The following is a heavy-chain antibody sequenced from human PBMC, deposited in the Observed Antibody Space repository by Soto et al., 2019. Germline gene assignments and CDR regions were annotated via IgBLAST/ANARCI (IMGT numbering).Heavy chain of an antibody. Sequence: PGGSLRLSCEASGFTFSSYSLYWVRQAPGKGLEWVASISSHSNYKYYADSVRGRFTISRDNAKNSLFLQMDSLRAEDTAVYYCVRAHHTDSSGYSFFDWGQGTLVTVSS. CDR2: ISSHSNYK. CDR1: GFTFSSYS. V-gene: IGHV3-21*01. CDR3: VRAHHTDSSGYSFFD. D-gene: IGHD3-22*01. J-gene: IGHJ4*01.